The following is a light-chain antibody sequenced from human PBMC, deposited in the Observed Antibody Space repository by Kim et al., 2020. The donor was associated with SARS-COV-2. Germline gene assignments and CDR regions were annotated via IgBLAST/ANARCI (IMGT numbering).Light chain of an antibody. V-gene: IGKV3-15*01. J-gene: IGKJ2*01. Sequence: TPGARATLSCSASQTVHTNLAWYQQKPGQAPRLLIHGASTRATGIPARFTGSGSGTDFTLTITSVQSEDFAVYYCQQYNNWPPYTFGQGTKLEIK. CDR1: QTVHTN. CDR3: QQYNNWPPYT. CDR2: GAS.